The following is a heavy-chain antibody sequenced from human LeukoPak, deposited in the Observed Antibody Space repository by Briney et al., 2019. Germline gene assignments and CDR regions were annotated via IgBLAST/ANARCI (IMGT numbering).Heavy chain of an antibody. V-gene: IGHV3-23*01. CDR3: AKDGYDFWSGYYRVYYYYYYMDV. CDR2: ISNTDETR. D-gene: IGHD3-3*01. CDR1: GFNFRSYE. Sequence: GGSLRLSCAASGFNFRSYEMNWVRQAPGKGLEWVSYISNTDETRTYADSVKGRFTISRDNSKNTLYLQMNSLRAEDTAVYYCAKDGYDFWSGYYRVYYYYYYMDVRGKGTTVTVSS. J-gene: IGHJ6*03.